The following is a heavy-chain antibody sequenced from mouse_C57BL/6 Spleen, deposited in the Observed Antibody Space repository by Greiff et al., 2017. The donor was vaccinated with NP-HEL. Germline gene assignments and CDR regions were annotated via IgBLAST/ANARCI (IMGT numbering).Heavy chain of an antibody. D-gene: IGHD1-1*01. CDR3: ARLDYYYGSSYYFDY. V-gene: IGHV14-3*01. Sequence: VHVKQSVAELVRPGASVKLSCTASGFNIKNTYMHWVKQRPEQGLEWIGRIDPANGNTKYAPKFQGKATITADTSSNTAYLQLSSLTSEDTAIYYCARLDYYYGSSYYFDYWGQGTTLTVSS. CDR2: IDPANGNT. CDR1: GFNIKNTY. J-gene: IGHJ2*01.